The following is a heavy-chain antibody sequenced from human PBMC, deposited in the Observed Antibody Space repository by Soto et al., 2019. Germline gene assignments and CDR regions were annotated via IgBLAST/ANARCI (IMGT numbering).Heavy chain of an antibody. CDR2: IYYSGST. J-gene: IGHJ5*02. Sequence: QLQLQESGPGLVKPSETLSLTYTVSGGSISSRGYYWGWIRQPPGKGLEWIGTIYYSGSTYYNPSLKSRVTISVDTSKNQFSLKLSSVTAADTAVYYCATSNWFDTWGQGTLVTVSA. V-gene: IGHV4-39*01. CDR3: ATSNWFDT. CDR1: GGSISSRGYY.